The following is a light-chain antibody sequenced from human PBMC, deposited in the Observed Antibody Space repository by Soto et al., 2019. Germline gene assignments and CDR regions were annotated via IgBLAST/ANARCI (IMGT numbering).Light chain of an antibody. V-gene: IGKV1-6*01. CDR2: ATS. CDR1: QAIRSD. J-gene: IGKJ4*01. CDR3: LQDHNYPLT. Sequence: AIQMTQFPSSLSASVGDRVTITCRASQAIRSDLGWYQQRPGKAPKLLIYATSSLQSGVPSRFSGSGSGTDFTLTISSLQPEDFATYYCLQDHNYPLTFGGGTKVEIK.